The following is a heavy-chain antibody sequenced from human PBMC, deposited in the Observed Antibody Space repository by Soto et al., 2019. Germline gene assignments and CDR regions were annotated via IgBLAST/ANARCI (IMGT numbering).Heavy chain of an antibody. CDR3: ARDSWAKLSSS. Sequence: ASVNVSFKASGYTFTDYYIHWVRQAPGQGLECMGWINPNSADTYYAQKFQGRVTMTRDTSISTAYMELTRLRSDDTAVYYCARDSWAKLSSSWGHGTLVTDSS. J-gene: IGHJ4*03. V-gene: IGHV1-2*02. D-gene: IGHD6-13*01. CDR2: INPNSADT. CDR1: GYTFTDYY.